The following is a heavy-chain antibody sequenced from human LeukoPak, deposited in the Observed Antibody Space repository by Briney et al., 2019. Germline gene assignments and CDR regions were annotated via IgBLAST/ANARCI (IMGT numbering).Heavy chain of an antibody. V-gene: IGHV3-30-3*01. CDR1: GFTFSSYA. Sequence: GRSLRLSCAASGFTFSSYAMHWVRQAPGKGLEWVAVISYDGSNKYYADSVKGRFTISRDNSKNTLYLQMNSLRAEDTAVYYCARRSDYDYWGQGTLVTVSS. J-gene: IGHJ4*02. CDR2: ISYDGSNK. CDR3: ARRSDYDY. D-gene: IGHD3-3*01.